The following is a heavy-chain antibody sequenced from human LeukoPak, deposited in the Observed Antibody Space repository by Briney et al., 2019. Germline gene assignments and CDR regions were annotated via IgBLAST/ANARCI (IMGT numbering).Heavy chain of an antibody. V-gene: IGHV3-30-3*01. CDR2: ISYDGSNK. CDR3: ARDNRPLLIVVVVAATGGYFDY. D-gene: IGHD2-15*01. J-gene: IGHJ4*02. Sequence: GGSLRLSCAASGFTFSSYAMHWVRQAPGKGLEWVAVISYDGSNKHYADSVKGRSTISRDNSKNTLHLHMNILRAEDKAGYYCARDNRPLLIVVVVAATGGYFDYWGQGTLVTVSS. CDR1: GFTFSSYA.